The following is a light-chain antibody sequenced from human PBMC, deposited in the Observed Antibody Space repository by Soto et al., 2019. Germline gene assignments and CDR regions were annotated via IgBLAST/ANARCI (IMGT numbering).Light chain of an antibody. CDR1: QSISSW. J-gene: IGKJ1*01. CDR2: DAT. V-gene: IGKV1-5*01. Sequence: IHMTQSPSTLSASSGYIVSISCXVSQSISSWLAWYQQKPGKAPKILIWDATRLQRGVPSRFSGSGSGTEFTLTISSLHPDDFATYYCRPYNNYATWTFGHVGKV. CDR3: RPYNNYATWT.